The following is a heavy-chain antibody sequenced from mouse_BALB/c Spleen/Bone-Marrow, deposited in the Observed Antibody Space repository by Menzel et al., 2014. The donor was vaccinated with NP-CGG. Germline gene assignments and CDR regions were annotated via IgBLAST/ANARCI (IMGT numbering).Heavy chain of an antibody. CDR2: IRLKSNNYAT. J-gene: IGHJ2*01. CDR1: GFTFSNYW. Sequence: EVQGVESGGGLVQPGGSMKLSCVASGFTFSNYWMNWVRQSPEKGLEWVAEIRLKSNNYATHYAESVKGRFTISRDDSKSSVYLQMNNLRAEDTGIYYCVREVYDRYVGVFDYWGQGTTLTVSS. D-gene: IGHD2-3*01. V-gene: IGHV6-6*02. CDR3: VREVYDRYVGVFDY.